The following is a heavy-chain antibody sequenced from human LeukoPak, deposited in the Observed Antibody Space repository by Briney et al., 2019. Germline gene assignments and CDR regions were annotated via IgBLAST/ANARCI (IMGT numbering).Heavy chain of an antibody. D-gene: IGHD3-10*01. CDR2: IYYSGST. J-gene: IGHJ4*02. Sequence: SETLSLTCTVSGGSISSYYWSWIRQPPGKGLEWIGSIYYSGSTYYNPSLKSRVTISVDTSKNQFSLKLSSVTAAYTGWYFCANGGGEWYYYGSGTPEWVYWGQGTLVTVSS. V-gene: IGHV4-59*08. CDR1: GGSISSYY. CDR3: ANGGGEWYYYGSGTPEWVY.